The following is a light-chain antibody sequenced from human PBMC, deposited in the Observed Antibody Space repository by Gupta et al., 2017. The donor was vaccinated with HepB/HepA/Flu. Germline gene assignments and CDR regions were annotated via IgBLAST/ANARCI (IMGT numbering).Light chain of an antibody. CDR2: LMCDGSH. CDR3: QTEGTGSTLV. CDR1: SGHSNSA. V-gene: IGLV4-69*01. Sequence: QLVLPPSPSASASLGASVKLTCPLSSGHSNSAIAWHQQQPEKGPRYLMKLMCDGSHSKGDGIPDRFSGSSAGAATSPTISRRQAEDDAYYYCQTEGTGSTLVFGGGTKRTVL. J-gene: IGLJ2*01.